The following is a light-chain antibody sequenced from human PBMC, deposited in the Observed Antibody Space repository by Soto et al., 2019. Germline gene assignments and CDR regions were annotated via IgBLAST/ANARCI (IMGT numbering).Light chain of an antibody. CDR2: GAS. J-gene: IGKJ2*01. CDR3: QQYASSVVYT. CDR1: QSLTTRY. Sequence: IVLTQSPGTLSLSPGETATLSCRASQSLTTRYLAWYQQKPGQAPRLLIYGASNRATGTPDRFSGSGSGTDFTLTISSLEPQDFAVYFCQQYASSVVYTFGQGTKLEIK. V-gene: IGKV3-20*01.